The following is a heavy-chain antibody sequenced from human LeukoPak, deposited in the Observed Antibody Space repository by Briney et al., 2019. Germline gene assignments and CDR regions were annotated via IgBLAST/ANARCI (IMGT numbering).Heavy chain of an antibody. V-gene: IGHV1-2*02. CDR2: INPNSGGT. CDR3: AREKRFRTSFDAFDI. Sequence: ASVKVSCKASGYTFTGYYMHWVRQAPGQGLEWMGWINPNSGGTNYAQKFQGRVTMTRDTSISTAYMELSRLRSDDTAVYYCAREKRFRTSFDAFDIWGQGTTITVSS. J-gene: IGHJ3*02. CDR1: GYTFTGYY. D-gene: IGHD3/OR15-3a*01.